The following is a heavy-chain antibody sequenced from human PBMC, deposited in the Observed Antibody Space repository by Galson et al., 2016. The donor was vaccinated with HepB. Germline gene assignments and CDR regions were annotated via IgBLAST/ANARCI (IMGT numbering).Heavy chain of an antibody. CDR1: AYTLTELS. V-gene: IGHV1-24*01. J-gene: IGHJ6*02. CDR3: VILEDMMRGRTPGKYYCSYAMDV. D-gene: IGHD3-10*01. Sequence: SVKVSCKVSAYTLTELSMHWVRQAPGKGLEWMGGFDPEDGAIIYAQKFQGRVTMTVDTSTDTAYMELSSLRSKDTAVYYCVILEDMMRGRTPGKYYCSYAMDVWGQGTTVTVS. CDR2: FDPEDGAI.